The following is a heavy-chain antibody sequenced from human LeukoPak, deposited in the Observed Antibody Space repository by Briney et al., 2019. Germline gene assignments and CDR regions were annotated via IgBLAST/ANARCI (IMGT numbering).Heavy chain of an antibody. CDR2: IQSDGSST. J-gene: IGHJ4*02. CDR3: AREAAVPNTVFDY. CDR1: GFTLGNYW. Sequence: GGSLRLSCAASGFTLGNYWMHWVRHAPGKGLVWVSRIQSDGSSTTYADSVKGRFTISRDNARNTLYLQMNSLRAEDTAVYYCAREAAVPNTVFDYWGQGSLVTVSS. V-gene: IGHV3-74*01. D-gene: IGHD4-17*01.